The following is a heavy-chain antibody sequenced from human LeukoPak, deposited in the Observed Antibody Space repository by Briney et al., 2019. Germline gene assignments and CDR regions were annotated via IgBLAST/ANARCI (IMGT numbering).Heavy chain of an antibody. CDR1: GFTFNTYW. CDR2: IKQDGSDK. CDR3: ARDQWWQSIAVAITSYFDS. V-gene: IGHV3-7*01. J-gene: IGHJ4*02. Sequence: GGSLRLSCAASGFTFNTYWMSWVRQAPGKGLEWVANIKQDGSDKYYVDSVKGRFTISRDNAKNSLYLQMNSLRAEDTAVYYCARDQWWQSIAVAITSYFDSWGQGTLVTVSS. D-gene: IGHD6-19*01.